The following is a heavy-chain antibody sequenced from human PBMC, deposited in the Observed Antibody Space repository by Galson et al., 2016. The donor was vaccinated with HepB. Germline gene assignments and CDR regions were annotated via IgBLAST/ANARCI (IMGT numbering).Heavy chain of an antibody. CDR1: GFTFRSYA. Sequence: SLRLSCAVSGFTFRSYAMNWVRQAPGKGLEWVAYISASNTIYYADSVKGRFTISRDTAKNSLNLQLDSLRGEDTAVYYCARVALRQRFHFGMDVWGQGTTVTVSS. V-gene: IGHV3-69-1*01. CDR3: ARVALRQRFHFGMDV. J-gene: IGHJ6*02. D-gene: IGHD3-3*01. CDR2: ISASNTI.